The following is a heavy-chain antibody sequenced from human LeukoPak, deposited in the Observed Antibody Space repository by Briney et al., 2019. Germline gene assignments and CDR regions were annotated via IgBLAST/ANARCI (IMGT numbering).Heavy chain of an antibody. D-gene: IGHD3-22*01. Sequence: GASVKVSCKASGYTFTGYYMHWVRQAPGQGLEWMGWINPNSGGTDYAQKFQGRVTMTGDTSISTAYMEVSRLRSDDTAVYYCARDYYDSSGYSRFDPWGQGTLVTVSS. CDR2: INPNSGGT. CDR1: GYTFTGYY. V-gene: IGHV1-2*02. CDR3: ARDYYDSSGYSRFDP. J-gene: IGHJ5*02.